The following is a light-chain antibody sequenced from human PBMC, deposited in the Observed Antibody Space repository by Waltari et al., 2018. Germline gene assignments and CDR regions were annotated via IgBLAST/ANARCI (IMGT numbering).Light chain of an antibody. Sequence: EIVLTQSPRILSLSPGEGATLYCRASESTSRSSLAWYQQKPGQAPRLVIYGTSNRATGIPDRFSGSGSGTDFTLTISRVEPEDFAVYYCQQYGSLFGGGTKVETK. CDR3: QQYGSL. CDR2: GTS. V-gene: IGKV3-20*01. CDR1: ESTSRSS. J-gene: IGKJ4*01.